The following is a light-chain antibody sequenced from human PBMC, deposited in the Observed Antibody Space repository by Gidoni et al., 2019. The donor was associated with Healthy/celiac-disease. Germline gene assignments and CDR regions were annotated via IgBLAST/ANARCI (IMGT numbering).Light chain of an antibody. V-gene: IGKV3-20*01. CDR1: PLVSSRY. CDR3: QQYGSSPLFT. CDR2: GAS. J-gene: IGKJ3*01. Sequence: EIVLTQSPGTLYLSPGERATLSCRSSPLVSSRYLAWYQQKPGQAHRLLIYGASSRATGIPDRFSGSGSGTDFTLTISRLEPEDFAVYYCQQYGSSPLFTFGPGTKVDIK.